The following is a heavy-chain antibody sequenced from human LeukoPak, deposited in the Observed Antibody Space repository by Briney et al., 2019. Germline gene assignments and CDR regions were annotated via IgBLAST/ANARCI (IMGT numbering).Heavy chain of an antibody. CDR1: GFTFSSYA. J-gene: IGHJ4*02. Sequence: PGGSLRLSCAASGFTFSSYAMSWVRQAPGKGLEWVGRIKSKTDGGTTDYAAPVKGRFTISRDDSKNTLYLQMNSLKTEDTAVYYCTTDPGVGYCSGGSCPTDYWGQGTLVTVSS. D-gene: IGHD2-15*01. CDR2: IKSKTDGGTT. V-gene: IGHV3-15*01. CDR3: TTDPGVGYCSGGSCPTDY.